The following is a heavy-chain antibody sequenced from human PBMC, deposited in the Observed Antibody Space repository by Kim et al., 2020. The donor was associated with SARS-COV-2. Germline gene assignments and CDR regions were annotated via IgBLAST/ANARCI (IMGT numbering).Heavy chain of an antibody. CDR2: VNSDGRYI. Sequence: GGSLRLSCAASGFTLSRYWMHWVHQAPGKGLVWVSRVNSDGRYISYADSVKGRFTISRDNAKDTLYLQVDTLRVEDTGVYYCARGGYGDFAYYYGMDVWGQGTTVTVSS. CDR3: ARGGYGDFAYYYGMDV. D-gene: IGHD4-17*01. J-gene: IGHJ6*02. V-gene: IGHV3-74*01. CDR1: GFTLSRYW.